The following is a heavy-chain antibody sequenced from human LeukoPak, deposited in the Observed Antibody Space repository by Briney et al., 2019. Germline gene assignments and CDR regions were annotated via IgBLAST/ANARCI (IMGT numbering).Heavy chain of an antibody. CDR3: ARGSGSRKARGIPKIHPPPRPVAFDI. CDR1: GGTFSSYT. Sequence: SVKVSCKASGGTFSSYTISWVRQAPGQGLEWMGRIIPILGIANYAQKFQGRVTITADKSTSTAYMELSSLRSEDTAVYYCARGSGSRKARGIPKIHPPPRPVAFDIWGQGTMVTVSS. D-gene: IGHD3-10*01. V-gene: IGHV1-69*02. CDR2: IIPILGIA. J-gene: IGHJ3*02.